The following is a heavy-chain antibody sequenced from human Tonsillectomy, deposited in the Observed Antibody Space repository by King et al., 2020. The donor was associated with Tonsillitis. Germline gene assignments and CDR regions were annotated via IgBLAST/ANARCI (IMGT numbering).Heavy chain of an antibody. CDR2: SSGSGGST. J-gene: IGHJ6*02. V-gene: IGHV3-23*04. CDR1: GFTFSSYA. CDR3: AKDRDFWSPHGMDV. D-gene: IGHD3-3*01. Sequence: VQLVESGGGLIQPGGSLRLSCAASGFTFSSYAMNWVRQAPGKGLEWVSGSSGSGGSTYYADSVEGRFAISRDNSKNTLYLQMNSLRAEDTAVYYCAKDRDFWSPHGMDVWGQGTTVTVSS.